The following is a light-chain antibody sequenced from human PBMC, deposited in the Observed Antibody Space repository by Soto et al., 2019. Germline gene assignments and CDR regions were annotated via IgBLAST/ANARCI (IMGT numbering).Light chain of an antibody. Sequence: EIVLTQSPATLSLSPGERATLSCRASQSVASYLAWYQQKPGQAPRLLIYYASNRATGVPARFSGSGSGTDFTLTISSLEPEDFAVYYCQHRSSWPLTFGQGTRLEIK. CDR2: YAS. CDR3: QHRSSWPLT. CDR1: QSVASY. V-gene: IGKV3-11*01. J-gene: IGKJ5*01.